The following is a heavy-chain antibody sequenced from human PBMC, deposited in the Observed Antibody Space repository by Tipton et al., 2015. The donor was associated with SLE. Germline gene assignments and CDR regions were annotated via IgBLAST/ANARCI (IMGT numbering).Heavy chain of an antibody. J-gene: IGHJ4*02. V-gene: IGHV3-23*01. CDR3: AKHKDF. CDR1: GFTFSTYA. Sequence: SLRLSCAASGFTFSTYAMSWVRQAPGKGLDWVSGISDGGDDTYYADSVKGRFTISRDTSKNTVYLQMDSLRDDDTAVYYCAKHKDFWGQGTLVTVSS. CDR2: ISDGGDDT.